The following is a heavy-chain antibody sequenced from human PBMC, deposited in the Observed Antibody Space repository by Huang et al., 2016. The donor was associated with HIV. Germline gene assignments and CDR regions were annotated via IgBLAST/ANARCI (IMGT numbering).Heavy chain of an antibody. CDR2: ISYDGSSG. Sequence: QVQLVESGGGVVQPGRSLRLSCVASGFTFNNFGMPWVRQAPGKGLVWVAVISYDGSSGRYSESVKGRFTISRDNPMDTLYLQMNSLRPDDTAVYYCAKESRWYSDLDNWGQGTLVTVSS. V-gene: IGHV3-30*18. CDR1: GFTFNNFG. D-gene: IGHD2-15*01. CDR3: AKESRWYSDLDN. J-gene: IGHJ4*02.